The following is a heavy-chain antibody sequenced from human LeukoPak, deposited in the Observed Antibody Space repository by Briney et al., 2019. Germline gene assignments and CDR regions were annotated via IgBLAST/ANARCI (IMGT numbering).Heavy chain of an antibody. J-gene: IGHJ4*02. D-gene: IGHD5-18*01. CDR3: ARVLGYGYFDP. Sequence: PGGSLRLSCAASGFTFSKFWMGWVRQAPGKGLEWVANIKEDGTTTYYVNSVKGRFTIYRDNAKNSLYLEMYSVRVEDRALYYCARVLGYGYFDPWGQGTLVAVSS. CDR2: IKEDGTTT. V-gene: IGHV3-7*04. CDR1: GFTFSKFW.